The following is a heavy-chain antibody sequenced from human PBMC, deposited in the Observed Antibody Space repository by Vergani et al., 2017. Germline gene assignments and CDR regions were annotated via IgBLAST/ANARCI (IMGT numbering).Heavy chain of an antibody. V-gene: IGHV4-59*01. Sequence: QGQLQESGPGLGKPSETLSPTCTVLGGPISSYYWSWIRQPPGKGLEWSGCIYYSGSTNYNPPLKSRVTKSVDTSKNQSALTLSSVTAADAAVYYCARAQREQYNGFDPWGQGTLVTVSS. D-gene: IGHD1/OR15-1a*01. J-gene: IGHJ5*02. CDR2: IYYSGST. CDR1: GGPISSYY. CDR3: ARAQREQYNGFDP.